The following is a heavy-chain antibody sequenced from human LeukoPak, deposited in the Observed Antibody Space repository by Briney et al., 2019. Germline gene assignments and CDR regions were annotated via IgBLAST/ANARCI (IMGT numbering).Heavy chain of an antibody. V-gene: IGHV3-9*01. J-gene: IGHJ3*02. CDR1: GFTFDDYA. CDR3: ATTPIAVAGFDAFDI. Sequence: PGGSLRLSCAASGFTFDDYAMHWVRQAPGKGLEWVSGISWNSGSIGYADSVKGRFTISRDNAKNSLYLQMNSLRAEDTALYYCATTPIAVAGFDAFDIWGQGTMVTVSS. D-gene: IGHD6-19*01. CDR2: ISWNSGSI.